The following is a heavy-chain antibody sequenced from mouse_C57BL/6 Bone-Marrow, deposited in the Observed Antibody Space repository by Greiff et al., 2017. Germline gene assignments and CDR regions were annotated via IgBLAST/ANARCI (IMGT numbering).Heavy chain of an antibody. CDR3: ARSWDYGSSFDY. J-gene: IGHJ2*01. CDR1: GYTFTSYG. D-gene: IGHD1-1*01. Sequence: VQLQQSGAELARPGASVKLSCKASGYTFTSYGISWVKPRTGQGLEWIGEIYPRSGNTYYNEKFKGKATLNADKSSSTAYMEIRSLTSEDSAVFFGARSWDYGSSFDYWGQGTTLTVSA. CDR2: IYPRSGNT. V-gene: IGHV1-81*01.